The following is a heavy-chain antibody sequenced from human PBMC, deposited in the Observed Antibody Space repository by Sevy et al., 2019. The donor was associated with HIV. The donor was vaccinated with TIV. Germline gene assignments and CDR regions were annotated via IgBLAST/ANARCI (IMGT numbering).Heavy chain of an antibody. CDR1: GFPFSNYN. Sequence: GGSLRLSCAASGFPFSNYNMNWVRQTPGRGLEWVSYISRRSTTIYYADSVKGRFTISRDNDQSSLYLQMNALRDEDTAVYYCARETSISAYNDFWGQGTLVTVSS. V-gene: IGHV3-48*02. J-gene: IGHJ4*02. CDR3: ARETSISAYNDF. CDR2: ISRRSTTI. D-gene: IGHD3-16*01.